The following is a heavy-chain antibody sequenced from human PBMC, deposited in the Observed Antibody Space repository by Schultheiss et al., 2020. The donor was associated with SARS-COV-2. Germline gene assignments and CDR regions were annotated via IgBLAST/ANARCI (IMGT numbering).Heavy chain of an antibody. Sequence: GGSLRLSCAPSGFTVSSNHMTWVRQAPGKGLEWVSAIGGSSPGIYYADSVKGRFTISRDTSRNTVSLQMDSLRVEDTAVYYCTRAKSSGYLTPSYYYGMDVWGQGTTVTVSS. CDR3: TRAKSSGYLTPSYYYGMDV. CDR2: IGGSSPGI. V-gene: IGHV3-23*01. J-gene: IGHJ6*02. D-gene: IGHD3-22*01. CDR1: GFTVSSNH.